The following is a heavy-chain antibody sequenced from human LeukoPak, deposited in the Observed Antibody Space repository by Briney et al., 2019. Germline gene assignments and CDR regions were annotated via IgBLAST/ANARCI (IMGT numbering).Heavy chain of an antibody. CDR3: AKDGEDIVVVPAAIRIDYYYYMDV. V-gene: IGHV3-30*02. J-gene: IGHJ6*03. CDR2: IWYDGSNK. CDR1: GFTFSSYW. D-gene: IGHD2-2*01. Sequence: GGSLRLSCAASGFTFSSYWMSWVRQAPGKGLEWVAVIWYDGSNKYYADSVKGRFTISRDNSKNTLYLQMNSLRAEDTAVYYCAKDGEDIVVVPAAIRIDYYYYMDVWGKGTTVTVSS.